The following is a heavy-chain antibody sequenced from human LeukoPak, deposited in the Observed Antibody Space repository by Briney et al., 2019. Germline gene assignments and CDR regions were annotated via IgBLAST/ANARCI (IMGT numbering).Heavy chain of an antibody. D-gene: IGHD6-19*01. CDR1: GFTFSSYA. CDR3: AKGGSSSWDYFDY. CDR2: ISSSSSTI. J-gene: IGHJ4*02. V-gene: IGHV3-48*01. Sequence: GGSLRLSCAASGFTFSSYAMHWVRQAPGKGLEWVSYISSSSSTIYYADSVKGRFTISRDNSKNTLYLQMNSLRAEDTAVYYCAKGGSSSWDYFDYWGQGTLVTVSS.